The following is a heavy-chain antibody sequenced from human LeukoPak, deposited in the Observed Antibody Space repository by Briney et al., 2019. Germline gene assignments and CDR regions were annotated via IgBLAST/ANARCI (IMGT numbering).Heavy chain of an antibody. CDR2: ISGSGGST. CDR1: GFTFSSYA. Sequence: GGSLRLSCAASGFTFSSYAMSWVRQAPGKGLEWVSAISGSGGSTYYADSVKGRFTISRDNSKNTLYLQMNSLRAEDTAVYYCAKGNYYFDSSGYFHFDYWGQGTLVTDSS. V-gene: IGHV3-23*01. CDR3: AKGNYYFDSSGYFHFDY. J-gene: IGHJ4*02. D-gene: IGHD3-22*01.